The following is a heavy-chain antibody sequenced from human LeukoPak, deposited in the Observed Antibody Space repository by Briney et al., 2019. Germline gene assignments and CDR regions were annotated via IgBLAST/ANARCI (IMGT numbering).Heavy chain of an antibody. J-gene: IGHJ4*02. CDR1: GGSISSTTYY. CDR3: ASSMAAAGNSSFDY. D-gene: IGHD6-13*01. CDR2: IFYSGNT. V-gene: IGHV4-39*01. Sequence: SETLSLTCTVSGGSISSTTYYWGWIRQPPGKGLEWIGNIFYSGNTYYNPSLKSRVTMSVDTSKNQFSLKLSSVTASDTAVYYCASSMAAAGNSSFDYWGQGTLVTVSS.